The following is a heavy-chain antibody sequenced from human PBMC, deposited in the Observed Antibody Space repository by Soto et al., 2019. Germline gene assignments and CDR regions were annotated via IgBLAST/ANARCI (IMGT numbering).Heavy chain of an antibody. CDR3: ARRSSGWYFDY. J-gene: IGHJ4*02. CDR2: ISGSGGST. CDR1: GFTFSSYA. V-gene: IGHV3-23*01. Sequence: EVQLLESGGGLVQPGGSLRLSCAASGFTFSSYAMSWVRQAPGKGLEWVSAISGSGGSTYYADSVKGRFTISRDNSKNTLYLQMNRLRAEDTAVYDCARRSSGWYFDYWGQGILVTVSS. D-gene: IGHD6-19*01.